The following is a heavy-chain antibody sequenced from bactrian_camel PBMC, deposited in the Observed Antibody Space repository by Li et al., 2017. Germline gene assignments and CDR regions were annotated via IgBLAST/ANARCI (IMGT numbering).Heavy chain of an antibody. CDR1: GFTVNTYC. D-gene: IGHD3*01. Sequence: HVQLVESGGGSVQAGGSLRLSCAVSGFTVNTYCMGWFRGKQREGVALADGDGPTKYGDSLKGRFTISEDNATNNVNLEMNSLKPEDTAMYYCFFGRCSTRGTDFRYWGQGTQVTVS. CDR3: FFGRCSTRGTDFRY. J-gene: IGHJ6*01. CDR2: ADGDGPT. V-gene: IGHV3S53*01.